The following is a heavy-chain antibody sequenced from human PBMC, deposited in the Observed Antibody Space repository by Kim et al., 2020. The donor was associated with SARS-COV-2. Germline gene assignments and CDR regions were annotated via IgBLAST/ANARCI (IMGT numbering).Heavy chain of an antibody. CDR3: ARADDDAFDI. J-gene: IGHJ3*02. CDR2: DT. Sequence: DTRYSPSFQGQDTISADKSISTAYLQWSSLKASDTAMYYCARADDDAFDIWGQGTMVTVSS. V-gene: IGHV5-51*01.